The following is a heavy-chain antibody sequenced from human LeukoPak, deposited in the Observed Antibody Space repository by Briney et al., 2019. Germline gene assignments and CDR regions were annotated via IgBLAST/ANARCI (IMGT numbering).Heavy chain of an antibody. CDR2: IGISSGNT. V-gene: IGHV3-48*04. CDR1: GFPFIDYS. D-gene: IGHD1-1*01. CDR3: ARDHNYAFDN. Sequence: GGSLRLSCTASGFPFIDYSMNWVRQAPGKGLEWISYIGISSGNTKYADSVKGRFTISADNAKNSLYLQMNGLRVEDTAVYYCARDHNYAFDNWGQGTLVSVSS. J-gene: IGHJ4*02.